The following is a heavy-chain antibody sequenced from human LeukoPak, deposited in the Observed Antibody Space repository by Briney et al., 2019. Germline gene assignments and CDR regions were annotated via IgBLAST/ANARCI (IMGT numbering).Heavy chain of an antibody. J-gene: IGHJ4*02. D-gene: IGHD1-26*01. CDR3: AGSGSFFRFDY. CDR2: ISDSGSTT. CDR1: GFTFSNSA. Sequence: GGSLRLSCAASGFTFSNSAMSWVRQAPGKGLEWVSSISDSGSTTYYTDSVKGRFTISRDNSKNTLYLQMHSLRGDDTAVYYCAGSGSFFRFDYWGQGTLDTVSS. V-gene: IGHV3-23*01.